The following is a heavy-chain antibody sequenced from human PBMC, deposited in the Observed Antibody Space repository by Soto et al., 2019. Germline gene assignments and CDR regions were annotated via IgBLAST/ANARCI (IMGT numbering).Heavy chain of an antibody. Sequence: LGESLKISCKGSGYSFAGYWITWVRQKPGKGLEWMGRIDPSNSQTYYSPSFRGHVTISVTKSITTVFLQWSSLRASDTAMYYCARHIYDSDRSPKFQYYFDSWGQGTRVTVSS. D-gene: IGHD3-22*01. V-gene: IGHV5-10-1*01. CDR2: IDPSNSQT. J-gene: IGHJ4*02. CDR1: GYSFAGYW. CDR3: ARHIYDSDRSPKFQYYFDS.